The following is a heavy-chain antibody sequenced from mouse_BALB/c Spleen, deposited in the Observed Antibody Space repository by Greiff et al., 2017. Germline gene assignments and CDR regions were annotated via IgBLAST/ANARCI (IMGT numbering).Heavy chain of an antibody. V-gene: IGHV1S135*01. CDR1: GYAFTSYN. CDR2: IDPYNGGT. D-gene: IGHD2-14*01. CDR3: ARDGVRREAWFAY. J-gene: IGHJ3*01. Sequence: EVKLMESGPELVKPGASVKVSCKASGYAFTSYNMYWVKQSHGKSLEWIGYIDPYNGGTSYNQKFKGKATLTVDKSSSTAYMHLNSLTSEDSAVYYCARDGVRREAWFAYWGQGTLVTVSA.